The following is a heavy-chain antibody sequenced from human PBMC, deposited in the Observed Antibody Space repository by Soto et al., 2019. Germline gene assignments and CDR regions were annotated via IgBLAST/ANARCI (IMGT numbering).Heavy chain of an antibody. CDR3: AKDAVAGKGLFDY. CDR1: GFTFSSYA. V-gene: IGHV3-23*01. D-gene: IGHD6-19*01. Sequence: GGSLRLSFAASGFTFSSYAMSWVRQAPGKGLEWVSAISGSGGSTYYADSVKGRFTISRDNSKNTLCLQMNSLRAEDTAVYYCAKDAVAGKGLFDYWGQGTLVTVSS. CDR2: ISGSGGST. J-gene: IGHJ4*02.